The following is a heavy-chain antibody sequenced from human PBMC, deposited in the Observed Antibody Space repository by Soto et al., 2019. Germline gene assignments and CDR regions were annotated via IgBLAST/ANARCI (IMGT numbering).Heavy chain of an antibody. Sequence: RESLKISCQGSGYSFDTYWIAWVRQMPGKGLECMGIIYPGDSDTRYSPSFQGQVTMSADKSIATAYLQWSSLKASDTAIYYCARHLSTGTTAWFDSWGQGTLVTVSS. CDR2: IYPGDSDT. CDR1: GYSFDTYW. D-gene: IGHD1-1*01. V-gene: IGHV5-51*01. CDR3: ARHLSTGTTAWFDS. J-gene: IGHJ5*01.